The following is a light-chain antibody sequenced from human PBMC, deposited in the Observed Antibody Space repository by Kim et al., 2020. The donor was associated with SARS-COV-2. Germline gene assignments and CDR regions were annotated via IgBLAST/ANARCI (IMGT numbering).Light chain of an antibody. CDR1: ALPKKY. CDR2: EDT. V-gene: IGLV3-25*03. Sequence: SYELTQPPSVSVSPGQTDRITCSGDALPKKYAYWFQQKPGQAPVVVIYEDTERPSGIPERFSGSTSGTTVTLTISGVQAEDEADYYCQSADSTDTLWVFGGGTQLTVL. J-gene: IGLJ3*02. CDR3: QSADSTDTLWV.